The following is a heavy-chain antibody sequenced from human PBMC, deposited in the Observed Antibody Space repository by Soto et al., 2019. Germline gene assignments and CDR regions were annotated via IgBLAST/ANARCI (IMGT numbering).Heavy chain of an antibody. CDR2: IVVGSGNT. Sequence: ASVKVSCKASGFTFTSSAVQWVRQARGQRLEWIGWIVVGSGNTNYAQKFQERVTITRDMSTSTAYMELSSLRSEDTAVYYCAAVGLRGYYYDSSGYSDSDFDYWGQGTLVTVSS. CDR3: AAVGLRGYYYDSSGYSDSDFDY. V-gene: IGHV1-58*01. CDR1: GFTFTSSA. J-gene: IGHJ4*02. D-gene: IGHD3-22*01.